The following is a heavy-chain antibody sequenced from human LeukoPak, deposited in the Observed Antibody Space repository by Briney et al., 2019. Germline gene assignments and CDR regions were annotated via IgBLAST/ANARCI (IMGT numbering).Heavy chain of an antibody. CDR3: ARIRGSRGASCETSPFDY. J-gene: IGHJ4*02. CDR1: GFLLPTSGRG. Sequence: SGPALSNPTPPLTLTYYFFGFLLPTSGRGVSWIRLPQVKALEWLSLIHWDDDKYYSTSLRPRLTISKDTSKNQVVLTMTNMDPVDTATYYCARIRGSRGASCETSPFDYWVQGTLVTVSS. CDR2: IHWDDDK. D-gene: IGHD2-15*01. V-gene: IGHV2-70*01.